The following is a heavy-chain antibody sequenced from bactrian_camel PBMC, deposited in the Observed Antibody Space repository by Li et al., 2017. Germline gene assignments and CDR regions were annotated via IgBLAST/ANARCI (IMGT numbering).Heavy chain of an antibody. V-gene: IGHV3S53*01. CDR2: IDSDENS. J-gene: IGHJ4*01. CDR1: GYTYSAYC. Sequence: QVQLVESGGGSVEPGGSLTLSCVVSGYTYSAYCMGWFRQPPGKERERVAAIDSDENSVYADSVKGRFTISKDNVKNTVFLQMNNLKPEDTAMYVCAINPDYGYCSDGAWAYTRWGQGTQVTVS. D-gene: IGHD5*01. CDR3: AINPDYGYCSDGAWAYTR.